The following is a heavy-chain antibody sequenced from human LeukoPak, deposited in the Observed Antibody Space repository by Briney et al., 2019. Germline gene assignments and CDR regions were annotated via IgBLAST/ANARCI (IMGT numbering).Heavy chain of an antibody. CDR2: INAGNGNT. CDR1: GYTFTSYA. V-gene: IGHV1-3*01. D-gene: IGHD3-3*01. J-gene: IGHJ4*02. Sequence: GASVKVSCKASGYTFTSYAMHWVRQAPGQRLEWMGWINAGNGNTKYSQKFQGRVTITRDTSASTAYMELSSLRSEDTAVYYCARDRDDFWSGYYPLDYWGQGTLVTVSS. CDR3: ARDRDDFWSGYYPLDY.